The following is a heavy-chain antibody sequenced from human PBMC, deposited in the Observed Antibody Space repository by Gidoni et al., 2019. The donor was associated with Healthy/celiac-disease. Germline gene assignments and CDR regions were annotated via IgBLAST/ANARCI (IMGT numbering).Heavy chain of an antibody. J-gene: IGHJ5*02. CDR2: MSGSGGST. V-gene: IGHV3-23*01. CDR3: AKDGVIVVVPAAMSNWFDP. D-gene: IGHD2-2*01. Sequence: EVQLLESGGGLVQPGGSLRLSCAASGFTFSSCAMSWVRQAPGKGLEWVSAMSGSGGSTYDSDSVKGRFTISRDKSKNTLYLQMNSLRAEDTAVYYCAKDGVIVVVPAAMSNWFDPWGQGTLVTVSS. CDR1: GFTFSSCA.